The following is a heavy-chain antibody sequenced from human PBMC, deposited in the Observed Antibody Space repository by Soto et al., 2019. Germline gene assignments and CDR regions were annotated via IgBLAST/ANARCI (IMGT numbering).Heavy chain of an antibody. V-gene: IGHV1-2*02. CDR1: GDSSNDYY. CDR3: ARESGGATATLDYYYFYMDV. D-gene: IGHD5-12*01. CDR2: INPNGGAT. Sequence: VQLAQSGAEVKKPGASVKVSCKTSGDSSNDYYIHWVRQAPGQGLEWMGWINPNGGATKYAQKFQGRVTVTRDTSIRTVYMELSSLRSDDTAVYYCARESGGATATLDYYYFYMDVWGKGTTVTVSS. J-gene: IGHJ6*03.